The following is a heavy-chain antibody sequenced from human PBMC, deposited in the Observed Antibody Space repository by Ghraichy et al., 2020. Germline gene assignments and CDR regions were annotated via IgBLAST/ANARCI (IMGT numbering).Heavy chain of an antibody. CDR3: ARGVELVATLPWYPDP. CDR2: IYNSGST. V-gene: IGHV4-59*01. CDR1: GGSISTYY. J-gene: IGHJ5*02. Sequence: SETLSLTCTVSGGSISTYYWSWIRQPPGKGLEWIGYIYNSGSTNYSPSLKSRVTISLDTPKNQFSLKLSSVTAADTAVYYCARGVELVATLPWYPDPWGQGTLVTVSS. D-gene: IGHD5-12*01.